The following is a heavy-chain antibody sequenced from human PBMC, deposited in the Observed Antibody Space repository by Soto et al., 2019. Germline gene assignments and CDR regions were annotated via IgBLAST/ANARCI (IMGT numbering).Heavy chain of an antibody. CDR1: GFSFRDFW. CDR2: INSDGSVK. CDR3: ARHFEYSSSFFGS. Sequence: GGSLRLSCAASGFSFRDFWMHWVRQTPGKGLVWVSRINSDGSVKRYADSVRGRFTISRDNARNTLFLQLNSLRVDDTAVYFCARHFEYSSSFFGSWGQVTLVTVSS. V-gene: IGHV3-74*01. D-gene: IGHD6-6*01. J-gene: IGHJ4*02.